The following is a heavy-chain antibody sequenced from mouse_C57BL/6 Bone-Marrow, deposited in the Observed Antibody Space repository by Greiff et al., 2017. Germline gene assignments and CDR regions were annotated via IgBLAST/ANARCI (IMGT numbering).Heavy chain of an antibody. CDR3: AREYYYYGSSYGYVDV. J-gene: IGHJ1*03. D-gene: IGHD1-1*01. CDR2: IYPGGGYT. CDR1: GYTFTNYW. Sequence: QVQLQQPGAELVRPGTSVKMSCKASGYTFTNYWIGWAKQRPGHGLEWIGDIYPGGGYTNYNEKFKGKATLTADKSTSTAYMQFSSLTSEDSAIYYGAREYYYYGSSYGYVDVWGTGTTVTVSA. V-gene: IGHV1-63*01.